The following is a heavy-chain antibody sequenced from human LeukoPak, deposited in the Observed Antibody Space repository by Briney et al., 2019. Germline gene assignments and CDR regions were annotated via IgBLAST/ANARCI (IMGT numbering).Heavy chain of an antibody. Sequence: SETLSLTCTVSGGSINSSSYYWGWIRQPPGKGLEWIGSSGNTYGNPSLKSRVTISVDTSKNQFSLKLSSVTAADTAVYYCAPYIVATYYFDYWGQGTLVTVSS. CDR2: SGNT. J-gene: IGHJ4*02. CDR1: GGSINSSSYY. V-gene: IGHV4-39*07. CDR3: APYIVATYYFDY. D-gene: IGHD5-12*01.